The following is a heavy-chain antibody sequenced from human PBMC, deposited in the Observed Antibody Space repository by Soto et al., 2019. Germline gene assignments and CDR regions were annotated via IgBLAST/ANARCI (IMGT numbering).Heavy chain of an antibody. CDR3: AKLRYFDWSAYNWFEY. V-gene: IGHV3-23*01. CDR1: GFTFSSYA. D-gene: IGHD3-9*01. Sequence: EVQLLESGGGLVQPGGSLRLSCAASGFTFSSYAMTWVRQAPGKGLKWVSGISGSGATTSYADSVKGRFTVSRDNSKNTLYLQMNSLRVEDTAVYHCAKLRYFDWSAYNWFEYWGQGTPVIVSS. CDR2: ISGSGATT. J-gene: IGHJ5*01.